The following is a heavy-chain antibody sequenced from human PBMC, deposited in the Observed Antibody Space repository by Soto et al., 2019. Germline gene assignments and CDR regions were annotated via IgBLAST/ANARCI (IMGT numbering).Heavy chain of an antibody. CDR3: ARHPFDSDSESYAAFDI. D-gene: IGHD3-10*01. CDR2: INQDGSEE. J-gene: IGHJ3*02. Sequence: VGSLRLSCAASQFTLSSYWMTWVRQAPGKGLEWVANINQDGSEEYYVDSLKGRFTISRDNAKDSLYLQRNSLRAEDTAVYYCARHPFDSDSESYAAFDIWGQGTMVTVSS. V-gene: IGHV3-7*01. CDR1: QFTLSSYW.